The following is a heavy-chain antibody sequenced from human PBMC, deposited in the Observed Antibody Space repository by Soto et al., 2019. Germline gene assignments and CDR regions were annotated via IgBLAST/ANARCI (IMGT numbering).Heavy chain of an antibody. J-gene: IGHJ3*02. CDR3: ARDPLIPLVANYDFWSGLKPGSGAFPI. D-gene: IGHD3-3*01. Sequence: LRLSCAASGFTFSSYSMNWVRQAPGKGLEWVSYISSISSTIYYADSVKGRFTISRDNAKNSLYLQMNSLRDEDTAVYYCARDPLIPLVANYDFWSGLKPGSGAFPIWVQGTMVNVS. V-gene: IGHV3-48*02. CDR2: ISSISSTI. CDR1: GFTFSSYS.